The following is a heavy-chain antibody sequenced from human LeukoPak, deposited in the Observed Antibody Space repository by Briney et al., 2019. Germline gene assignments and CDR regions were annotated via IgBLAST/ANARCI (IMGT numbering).Heavy chain of an antibody. J-gene: IGHJ6*03. CDR2: MNPNSGNT. CDR1: GYTFTSYD. D-gene: IGHD5-12*01. Sequence: ASVKVSCKASGYTFTSYDINWVRQATGQGLERMGWMNPNSGNTGYAQKFQGRVTITRNTSISTAYMELSRLRSEDTAVYYCARDRGYSGYVYMDVWGKGTTVTVSS. CDR3: ARDRGYSGYVYMDV. V-gene: IGHV1-8*03.